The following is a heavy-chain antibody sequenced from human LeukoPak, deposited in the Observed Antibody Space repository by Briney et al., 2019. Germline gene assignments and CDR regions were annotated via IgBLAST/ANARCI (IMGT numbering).Heavy chain of an antibody. CDR2: IIPIFGTA. J-gene: IGHJ6*03. CDR1: GGTFSSYA. CDR3: ARGLWDLPAAIGPYYYYYMDV. D-gene: IGHD2-2*02. V-gene: IGHV1-69*05. Sequence: GSSVKVSCKASGGTFSSYAIGWVRQAPGQGLEWMGGIIPIFGTANYAQKFQGRVTITTDESTSTAYMELSSLRSEDTAVYYCARGLWDLPAAIGPYYYYYMDVWGKGTTVTVSS.